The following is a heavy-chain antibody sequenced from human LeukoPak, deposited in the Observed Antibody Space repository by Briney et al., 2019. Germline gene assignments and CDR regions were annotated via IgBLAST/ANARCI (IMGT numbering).Heavy chain of an antibody. Sequence: SETLSLTCAVYGGSFSGYYWSWIRQPPGKGLEWIGEINHSGSTNYKPSLKSRVTISVDTSKNQFSLKLSSVTAADTAVYYCARGGARRGYSYGYVGFNYWGQGTLVTVSS. D-gene: IGHD5-18*01. CDR1: GGSFSGYY. CDR3: ARGGARRGYSYGYVGFNY. J-gene: IGHJ4*02. CDR2: INHSGST. V-gene: IGHV4-34*01.